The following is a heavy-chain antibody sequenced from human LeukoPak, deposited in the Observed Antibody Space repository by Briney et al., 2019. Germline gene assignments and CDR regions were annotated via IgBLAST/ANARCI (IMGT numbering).Heavy chain of an antibody. J-gene: IGHJ4*02. CDR2: IIPIFGTA. V-gene: IGHV1-69*13. Sequence: SVKVSCKASGGTFSSYAISWVRQAPGQGLEWMGGIIPIFGTANYAQKFQGRVTITADESTSTAYMELSSLRSEDTAVYYCVRVRSSSWYFDYWGQGTLVTVSS. D-gene: IGHD6-13*01. CDR1: GGTFSSYA. CDR3: VRVRSSSWYFDY.